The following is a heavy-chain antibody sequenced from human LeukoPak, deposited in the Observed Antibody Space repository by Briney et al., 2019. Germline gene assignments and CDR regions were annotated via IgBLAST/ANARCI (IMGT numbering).Heavy chain of an antibody. Sequence: GGSLRLSCAASGFTVSSNYMSWVRQAPGKGLEWVSAISGSGGSTYYADSVKGRFTISRDNSKNTLYLQMNSLRAEDTAVYYCAKALYYYGSGYDYWGQGTLVTVSS. CDR1: GFTVSSNY. D-gene: IGHD3-10*01. J-gene: IGHJ4*02. V-gene: IGHV3-23*01. CDR3: AKALYYYGSGYDY. CDR2: ISGSGGST.